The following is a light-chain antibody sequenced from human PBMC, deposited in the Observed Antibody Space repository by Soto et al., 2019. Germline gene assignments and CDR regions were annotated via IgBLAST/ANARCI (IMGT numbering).Light chain of an antibody. CDR1: SSDVGGYKY. J-gene: IGLJ1*01. V-gene: IGLV2-14*01. CDR3: GSYISSDTPYV. Sequence: QSALTQPASVSGSPGQSITLSCTGTSSDVGGYKYVSWYQQHPDKAPKLIVYVVSNRHSGASNRFSGSKSGNTASLTISGPQPEDEAEDDCGSYISSDTPYVFGTGTKLTVL. CDR2: VVS.